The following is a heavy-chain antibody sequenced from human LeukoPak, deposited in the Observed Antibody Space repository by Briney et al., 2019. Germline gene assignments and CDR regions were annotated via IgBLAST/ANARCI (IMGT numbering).Heavy chain of an antibody. J-gene: IGHJ4*02. CDR2: IYSGGNT. CDR1: GSTVSINY. CDR3: ARGETSSYDY. Sequence: PGGSLRLSCAASGSTVSINYMSWVRHAPGKGLEGVSVIYSGGNTYYADSVKGRFTISRNNSKNTVYLQMNSLRAEDTAVYYCARGETSSYDYWGQGTLVTVSS. D-gene: IGHD2-2*01. V-gene: IGHV3-53*01.